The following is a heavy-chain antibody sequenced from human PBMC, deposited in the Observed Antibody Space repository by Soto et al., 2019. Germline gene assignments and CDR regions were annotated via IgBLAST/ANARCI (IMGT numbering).Heavy chain of an antibody. CDR3: ARDGRLAPYYDILTGYSPSMDV. V-gene: IGHV1-18*01. Sequence: ASVKVSCKASGYTFTSYGISWVRQAPGQGLEWMGWISAYNDNTNYAQKLQGRVTMTTDTSTSTAYMELRSLRSDDTAVYYCARDGRLAPYYDILTGYSPSMDVWGQGTTVTVSS. D-gene: IGHD3-9*01. CDR1: GYTFTSYG. CDR2: ISAYNDNT. J-gene: IGHJ6*02.